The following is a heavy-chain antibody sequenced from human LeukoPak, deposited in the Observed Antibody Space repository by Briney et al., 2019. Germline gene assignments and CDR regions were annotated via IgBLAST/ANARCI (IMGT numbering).Heavy chain of an antibody. D-gene: IGHD3-10*01. V-gene: IGHV4-4*07. Sequence: PSETLSLTCTVSGGSISSYYWSWFRQPAGKGLEWIGRIYITGSTNYNPSLKSRVTMSVDTSKSQFSLRLSSVTAADTAVYYCARYHEGVGNWFDPWGQGTLVTVSS. J-gene: IGHJ5*02. CDR1: GGSISSYY. CDR3: ARYHEGVGNWFDP. CDR2: IYITGST.